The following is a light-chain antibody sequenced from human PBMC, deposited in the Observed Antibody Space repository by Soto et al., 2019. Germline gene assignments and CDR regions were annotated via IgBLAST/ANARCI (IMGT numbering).Light chain of an antibody. J-gene: IGLJ1*01. CDR1: STDVGGYNY. Sequence: QSVLTQPPSAPGSAGQSVTISCTGTSTDVGGYNYVSWYQQHPGKAPKLMIYEVSKRPSGVPDRFSGSKSGNTASLTVSGLQAEDEADYYCSSYAGNNIHYVFGTGTKLTVL. V-gene: IGLV2-8*01. CDR3: SSYAGNNIHYV. CDR2: EVS.